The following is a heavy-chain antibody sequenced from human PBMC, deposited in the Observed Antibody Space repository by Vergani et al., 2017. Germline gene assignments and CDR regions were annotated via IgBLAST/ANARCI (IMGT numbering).Heavy chain of an antibody. J-gene: IGHJ3*01. CDR3: VRDVRVSRN. Sequence: EVQLVESGGGLVKRGGSLRPFCAASGFTSSSYSMSWVRQAPGKGLEWVSSISGNNDDVYYADSVKGRFTISRDNAKNSLYLDMSSLRAEDTAVYCCVRDVRVSRNWDQGTLVAVSS. V-gene: IGHV3-21*01. CDR2: ISGNNDDV. CDR1: GFTSSSYS.